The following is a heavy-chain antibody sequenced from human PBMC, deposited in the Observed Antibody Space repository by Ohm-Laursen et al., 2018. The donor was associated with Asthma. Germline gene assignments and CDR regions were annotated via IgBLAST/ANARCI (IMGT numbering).Heavy chain of an antibody. Sequence: SLRLSCTASGFTFSSYGMHWVRQAPGKGLEWVAVISYDGSNKYYADSVKGRFTISRDNSKNTLYLQMNSLRAEDTAVYYCARTSRIVVVPAAIQAYYGMDVWGQGTTVTVSS. J-gene: IGHJ6*02. D-gene: IGHD2-2*01. CDR1: GFTFSSYG. CDR3: ARTSRIVVVPAAIQAYYGMDV. V-gene: IGHV3-30*03. CDR2: ISYDGSNK.